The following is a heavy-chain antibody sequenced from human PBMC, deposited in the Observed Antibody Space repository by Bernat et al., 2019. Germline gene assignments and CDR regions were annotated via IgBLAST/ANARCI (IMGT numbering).Heavy chain of an antibody. Sequence: EVQLLESGGGLVQPGGSLRLSCAASGFTFSSYAMSWVRQAPGKGLEWVSATSGSGRSTYYAATVKGRFTISKDKSKDTLYLQMNNLRAEDTAVYYCAKSEDTAMNNYYYGMDVWGQGTTVTVSS. CDR3: AKSEDTAMNNYYYGMDV. CDR1: GFTFSSYA. J-gene: IGHJ6*02. CDR2: TSGSGRST. V-gene: IGHV3-23*01. D-gene: IGHD5-18*01.